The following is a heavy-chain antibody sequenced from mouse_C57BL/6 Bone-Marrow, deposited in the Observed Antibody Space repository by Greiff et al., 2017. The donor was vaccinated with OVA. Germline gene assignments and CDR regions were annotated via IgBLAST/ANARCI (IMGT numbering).Heavy chain of an antibody. Sequence: VQLQESGAELVRPGTSVKMSCKASGYTFTNYWIGWAKQRPGHGLEWIGDIYPGGGYTNYNEKFKGKATLTADKSSSTAYMQFSSLTSEDSAIYYCARGEGYNWYFDVWGTGTTVTVSS. CDR3: ARGEGYNWYFDV. D-gene: IGHD2-14*01. V-gene: IGHV1-63*01. CDR1: GYTFTNYW. CDR2: IYPGGGYT. J-gene: IGHJ1*03.